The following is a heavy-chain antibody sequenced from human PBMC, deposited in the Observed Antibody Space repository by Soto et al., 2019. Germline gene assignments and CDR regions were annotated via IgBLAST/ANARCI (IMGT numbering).Heavy chain of an antibody. CDR3: ARYDCTTGVCNFDY. Sequence: SETLSLTCAVYGGSLSGGAFSAYYWSWIRQPPGKGLEWIGEIDHSGRTKYNPSLKSRVTLSVDTSKNQFSLILSSVTAADTAVYYCARYDCTTGVCNFDYWGQGSLVSASS. D-gene: IGHD2-8*01. J-gene: IGHJ4*02. V-gene: IGHV4-34*01. CDR1: GGSLSGGAFSAYY. CDR2: IDHSGRT.